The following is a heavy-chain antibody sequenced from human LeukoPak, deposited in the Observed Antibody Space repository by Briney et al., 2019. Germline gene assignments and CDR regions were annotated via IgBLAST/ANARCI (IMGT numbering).Heavy chain of an antibody. Sequence: GASVKVSCKASGYTFTSYDINWVRQATGQGLEWMGWMNPNSGNTGYAQKFQGRVTMTRNTSISTAYMELSSLRSEDTAVYYCATSGGEMATIEGFDYWGQGTLVTVSS. J-gene: IGHJ4*02. CDR2: MNPNSGNT. CDR1: GYTFTSYD. V-gene: IGHV1-8*01. CDR3: ATSGGEMATIEGFDY. D-gene: IGHD5-24*01.